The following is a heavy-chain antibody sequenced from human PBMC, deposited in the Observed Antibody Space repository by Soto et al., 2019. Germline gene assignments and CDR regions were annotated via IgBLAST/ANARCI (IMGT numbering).Heavy chain of an antibody. V-gene: IGHV3-48*01. J-gene: IGHJ6*03. CDR1: GFTFSSYS. Sequence: GGSLRLSCAASGFTFSSYSMNWVRQAPGKGLEWVSYISSSSSTIYYADSVKGRFTISRDNAKNSLYLQMSSLRAEDTAVYYCARDQAVAGTRLYYYYMDVWGKGTTVTVSS. CDR3: ARDQAVAGTRLYYYYMDV. CDR2: ISSSSSTI. D-gene: IGHD6-19*01.